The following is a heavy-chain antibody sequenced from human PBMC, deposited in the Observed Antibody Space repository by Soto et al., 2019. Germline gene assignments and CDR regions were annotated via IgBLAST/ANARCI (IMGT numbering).Heavy chain of an antibody. D-gene: IGHD6-13*01. CDR1: GFTFSSYA. CDR2: ISYDGSNK. V-gene: IGHV3-30-3*01. J-gene: IGHJ6*02. Sequence: ESGGGVVQPGRSLRLSCAASGFTFSSYAMHWVRQAPGKGLEWVAVISYDGSNKYYADSVKGRFTISRDNSKNTLYLQMNSLRAEDTAVYYCARVRKAAAGTPAGMDVWGQGTTVTVSS. CDR3: ARVRKAAAGTPAGMDV.